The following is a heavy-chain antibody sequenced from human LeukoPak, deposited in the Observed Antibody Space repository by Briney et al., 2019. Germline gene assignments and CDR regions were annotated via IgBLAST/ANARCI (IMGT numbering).Heavy chain of an antibody. D-gene: IGHD2-15*01. J-gene: IGHJ4*02. CDR2: ISYDGSNK. Sequence: PGGSLRLSCAASGFTFSSYAMSWVRQAPGKELEWVAVISYDGSNKYYADSVKGRFTISRDNSKNTLYLQMNSLRAEDTAVYYCARDSPLRYCGSGGSCYSLDYWGQGTLVTVSS. CDR1: GFTFSSYA. V-gene: IGHV3-30*03. CDR3: ARDSPLRYCGSGGSCYSLDY.